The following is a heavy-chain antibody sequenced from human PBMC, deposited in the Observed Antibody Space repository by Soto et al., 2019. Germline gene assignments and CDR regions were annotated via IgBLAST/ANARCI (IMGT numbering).Heavy chain of an antibody. J-gene: IGHJ4*01. Sequence: SVKVSCKDSRVTFSSYAISWVRQAPGQGLEWMGGIIHIFGTANYAQKSQGRLTIDAHKXKSTAYMEMSTPRSEDTAVYYCPRGSYYYDSSGYYPVDYWG. V-gene: IGHV1-69*06. CDR3: PRGSYYYDSSGYYPVDY. CDR1: RVTFSSYA. CDR2: IIHIFGTA. D-gene: IGHD3-22*01.